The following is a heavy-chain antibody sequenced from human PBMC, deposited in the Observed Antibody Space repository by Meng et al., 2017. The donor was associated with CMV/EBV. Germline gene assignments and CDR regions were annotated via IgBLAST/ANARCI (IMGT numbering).Heavy chain of an antibody. CDR2: IYYSGST. CDR1: GGSISSYY. V-gene: IGHV4-59*01. Sequence: SETLSLTCTVSGGSISSYYWSWIRQPPGKGLVWIGYIYYSGSTNYNPSLKSRVTISVDTSKNQFSLKLSSVTAADTAVYYCARAAGSSWYRDYYYGMDVWGQGTTVTVSS. D-gene: IGHD6-13*01. J-gene: IGHJ6*02. CDR3: ARAAGSSWYRDYYYGMDV.